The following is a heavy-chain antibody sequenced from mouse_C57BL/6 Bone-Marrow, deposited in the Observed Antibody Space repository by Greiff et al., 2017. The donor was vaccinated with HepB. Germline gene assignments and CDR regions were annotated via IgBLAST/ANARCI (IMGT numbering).Heavy chain of an antibody. V-gene: IGHV5-12*01. J-gene: IGHJ2*01. Sequence: EVQGVESGGGLVQPGGSLKLSFAASGFTFSDYYMYWVRQTPEKRLEWVAYISNGGGSTYYPDTVKGRFTISRDNAKNTLYLQMSRLKSDDTAMYYCARQGRHYYGSSPFDYWGQGTTLTVSS. CDR3: ARQGRHYYGSSPFDY. D-gene: IGHD1-1*01. CDR2: ISNGGGST. CDR1: GFTFSDYY.